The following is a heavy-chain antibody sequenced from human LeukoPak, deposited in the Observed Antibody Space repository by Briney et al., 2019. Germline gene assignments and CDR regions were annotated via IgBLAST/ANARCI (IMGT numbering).Heavy chain of an antibody. CDR2: IYSGGST. V-gene: IGHV3-53*01. CDR3: AKAGRAGGSITLIRGVRSDYYYMDV. Sequence: HPGGSLRLSCAASGFTVSSNYMSWVRQAPGKGLEWVSVIYSGGSTYYADSVKGRFTISRDNSKNTLYLQMNSLRAEDTALYYCAKAGRAGGSITLIRGVRSDYYYMDVWGKGTTVTISS. CDR1: GFTVSSNY. D-gene: IGHD3-10*01. J-gene: IGHJ6*03.